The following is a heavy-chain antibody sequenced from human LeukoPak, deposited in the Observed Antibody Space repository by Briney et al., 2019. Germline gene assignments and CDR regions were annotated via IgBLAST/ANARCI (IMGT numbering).Heavy chain of an antibody. D-gene: IGHD5-24*01. CDR3: AQERRDGYKDDAFDI. J-gene: IGHJ3*02. Sequence: GRSLRLSCAPSEFTFSRHGMHWVRQAPGKGLVWVSRINGDGSSTSYADSVKGRFTISRDSVKSTVYLQMNSLRTEDTAVYYCAQERRDGYKDDAFDIWGQGTLVTVSS. CDR1: EFTFSRHG. CDR2: INGDGSST. V-gene: IGHV3-74*01.